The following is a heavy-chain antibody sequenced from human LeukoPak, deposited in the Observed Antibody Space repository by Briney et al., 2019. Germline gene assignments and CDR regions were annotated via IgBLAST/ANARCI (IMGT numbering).Heavy chain of an antibody. CDR2: INPSGGST. J-gene: IGHJ4*02. CDR1: GYTFTSYY. Sequence: GASVKVSCKASGYTFTSYYMHWVRQAPGQGLEWMGIINPSGGSTSYAQKFQGRVTMTRDMSTNTVYMELSSLRSEDTAVYYCATSSGWYRFDSWGQGTLVTVSS. D-gene: IGHD6-19*01. CDR3: ATSSGWYRFDS. V-gene: IGHV1-46*01.